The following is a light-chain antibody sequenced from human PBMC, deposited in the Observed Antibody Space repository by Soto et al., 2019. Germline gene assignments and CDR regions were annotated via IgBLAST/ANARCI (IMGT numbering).Light chain of an antibody. CDR2: GNS. J-gene: IGLJ1*01. V-gene: IGLV1-40*01. CDR1: SSNIGAGYD. CDR3: QSYDSSLSGGV. Sequence: QSVLTQPPSVSGVPGQRVTISCTGSSSNIGAGYDVHWYQQLPGTAPKLLIYGNSNRPSGVPDRFSGSKSGTSASLAITGLQAEDEADYYCQSYDSSLSGGVFGTGTKVTVL.